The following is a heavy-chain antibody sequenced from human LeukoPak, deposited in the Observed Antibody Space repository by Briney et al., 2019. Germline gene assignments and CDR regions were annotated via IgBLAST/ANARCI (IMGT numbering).Heavy chain of an antibody. Sequence: GASVKVSCKASGGTFSSYAISWVRQAPGQGLEWMGGIIPIFGTANYAQKFQGRVTMTRDTSTSTVYMELSSLRSEDTAVYYCAREPQSGIVGATRTIDYWGQGTLVTVSS. CDR1: GGTFSSYA. V-gene: IGHV1-69*05. D-gene: IGHD1-26*01. J-gene: IGHJ4*02. CDR2: IIPIFGTA. CDR3: AREPQSGIVGATRTIDY.